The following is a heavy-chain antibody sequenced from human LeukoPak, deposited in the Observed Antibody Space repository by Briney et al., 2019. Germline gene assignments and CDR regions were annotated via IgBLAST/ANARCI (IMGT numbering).Heavy chain of an antibody. J-gene: IGHJ4*02. V-gene: IGHV1-2*02. CDR2: INPNSGGT. CDR3: ARGYYYGSGSYASDY. Sequence: GASVKVSCKASGYTFTGYYMHWVRQAPGQGLEWMGWINPNSGGTNYAQKFQGRVTMTRDTSISTAYMELSRLRSDDTAVYYCARGYYYGSGSYASDYWGQGTLVTVSS. D-gene: IGHD3-10*01. CDR1: GYTFTGYY.